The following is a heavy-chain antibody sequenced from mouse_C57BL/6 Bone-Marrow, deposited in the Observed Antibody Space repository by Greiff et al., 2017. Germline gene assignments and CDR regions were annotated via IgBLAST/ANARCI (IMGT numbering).Heavy chain of an antibody. CDR1: GYTFTSYW. CDR3: ARRWDAMDY. CDR2: IDPSDSYT. V-gene: IGHV1-69*01. D-gene: IGHD2-3*01. J-gene: IGHJ4*01. Sequence: VQLQQPGAELVMPGASVKLSCKASGYTFTSYWMHWVKQRPGQGLEWIGEIDPSDSYTNYNQKFKGKSTLPVDQSSSTAYMQLSRLTSEDSAVYYCARRWDAMDYWGQGTSVTVSS.